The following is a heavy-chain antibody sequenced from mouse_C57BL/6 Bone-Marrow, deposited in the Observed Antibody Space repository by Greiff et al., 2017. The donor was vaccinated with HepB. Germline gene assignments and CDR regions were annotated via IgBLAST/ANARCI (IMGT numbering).Heavy chain of an antibody. Sequence: QVQLQQPGAELVMPGASVKLSCKASGYTFTSYWMHWVKQRPGQGLEWIGEIDPSDSYTNYNQKFKGKSTLTVDKSSSTAYMQLSSLTSEDSAVYYCARSEGYNYFDYWGQGTTLTVSS. V-gene: IGHV1-69*01. CDR2: IDPSDSYT. CDR1: GYTFTSYW. J-gene: IGHJ2*01. D-gene: IGHD2-14*01. CDR3: ARSEGYNYFDY.